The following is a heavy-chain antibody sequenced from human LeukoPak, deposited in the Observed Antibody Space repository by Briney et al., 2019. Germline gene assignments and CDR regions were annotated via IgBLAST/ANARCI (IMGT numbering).Heavy chain of an antibody. J-gene: IGHJ4*02. V-gene: IGHV3-66*01. CDR2: IYSGGST. CDR3: ASVWGSLREYDY. Sequence: SGGSLRLSCAASGLPVSSDYMPWVRQAPGKGLVWVSVIYSGGSTSYADSVKGRFTISRGNSQDTVFLQMNSLRAEDTAVYYCASVWGSLREYDYWGQGTPVTVSS. CDR1: GLPVSSDY. D-gene: IGHD3-16*01.